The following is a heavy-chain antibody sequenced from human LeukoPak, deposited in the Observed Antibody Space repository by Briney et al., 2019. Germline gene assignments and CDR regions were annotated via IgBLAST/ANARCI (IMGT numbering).Heavy chain of an antibody. CDR3: AKTRDSGSYSPFDY. Sequence: PGRSLRLSCGASGFNFGGYGMHWVRQAPGKGLEWVSSISGSGGGTYCADSVKGRFTISRDNSKGTLYLQMNSLRAEDSAVYYCAKTRDSGSYSPFDYWGQGTLVTVSS. J-gene: IGHJ4*02. V-gene: IGHV3-23*01. CDR1: GFNFGGYG. CDR2: ISGSGGGT. D-gene: IGHD1-26*01.